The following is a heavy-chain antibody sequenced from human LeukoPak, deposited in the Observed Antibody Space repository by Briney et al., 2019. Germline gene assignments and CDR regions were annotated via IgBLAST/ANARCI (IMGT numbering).Heavy chain of an antibody. D-gene: IGHD6-6*01. V-gene: IGHV1-46*01. J-gene: IGHJ5*02. CDR1: GYTFTSYY. CDR3: ARGPISIEYSSSPDRWWFDP. Sequence: GASVKVSCKASGYTFTSYYMHWVRQAPGQGLEWMGIINPSGGSTSYAQKFQGRVTMTRDTSTSTVYMELSSLRSEDTAVYYCARGPISIEYSSSPDRWWFDPWGQGTLVTVSS. CDR2: INPSGGST.